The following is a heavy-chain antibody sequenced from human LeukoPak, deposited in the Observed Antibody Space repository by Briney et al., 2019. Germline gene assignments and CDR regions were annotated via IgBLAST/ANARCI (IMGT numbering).Heavy chain of an antibody. CDR1: GGSISSSSYS. CDR3: ARDAPAEQQQGE. V-gene: IGHV4-39*02. J-gene: IGHJ4*02. CDR2: IYYSGST. Sequence: PSETLSLTCTVSGGSISSSSYSWGWIRQPPGKGLEWIGSIYYSGSTYYNPSLKSRVTISVDTSKNQFSLKLSSVTAADTAVYYCARDAPAEQQQGEGGQGTLVTVSS. D-gene: IGHD6-13*01.